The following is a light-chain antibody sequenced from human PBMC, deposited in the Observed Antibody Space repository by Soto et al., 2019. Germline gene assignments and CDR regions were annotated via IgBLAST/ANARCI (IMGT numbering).Light chain of an antibody. V-gene: IGLV2-8*01. CDR2: EVT. J-gene: IGLJ3*02. CDR1: SSDVGGYSH. Sequence: QSVLTQPPSASGFPGQSVTISCTGSSSDVGGYSHVSWFQQHPGKAPKLIIYEVTKRPSGVPDRFSASKSGNTASLTVSGLQAEDEADYYCSSYAGSATWVFGGGTKVTVL. CDR3: SSYAGSATWV.